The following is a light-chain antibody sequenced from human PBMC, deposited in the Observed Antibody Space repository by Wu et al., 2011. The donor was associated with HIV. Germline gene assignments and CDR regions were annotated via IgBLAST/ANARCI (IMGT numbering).Light chain of an antibody. V-gene: IGKV3-11*01. J-gene: IGKJ5*01. CDR3: QQGRNWPLT. CDR1: QSVSGX. Sequence: SCRASQSVSGXLAWYQQKRGQAPRLLIHDASNRATGIPARFSGSGSGTDFSLTISSLEPEDFAVYYCQQGRNWPLTFGQGTRLEIK. CDR2: DAS.